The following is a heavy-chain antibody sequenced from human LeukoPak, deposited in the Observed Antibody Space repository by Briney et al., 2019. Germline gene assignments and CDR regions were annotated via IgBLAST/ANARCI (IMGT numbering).Heavy chain of an antibody. D-gene: IGHD2-2*01. CDR2: IYTSGST. V-gene: IGHV4-61*02. J-gene: IGHJ3*02. CDR3: ARDTLLSGAFDI. CDR1: GGSISSGSYY. Sequence: SETLSLTCTVSGGSISSGSYYWSWIRQPAGKGLEWIGRIYTSGSTNYNPSLKSRVTISVDTSKNQFSLKLSSVTAADTAVYYCARDTLLSGAFDIWGQGTMVTVSS.